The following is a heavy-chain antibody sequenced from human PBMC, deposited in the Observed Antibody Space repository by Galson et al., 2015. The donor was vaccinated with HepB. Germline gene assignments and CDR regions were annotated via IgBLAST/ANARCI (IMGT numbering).Heavy chain of an antibody. CDR1: GFTVSSNY. D-gene: IGHD3-3*01. CDR3: ARGGITIFGVGTPFDY. J-gene: IGHJ4*02. V-gene: IGHV3-53*01. Sequence: SLRLSCAASGFTVSSNYMSWVRQAPGKGLEWVSVIYSGGSTYYADSVKGRFTISRDNSKNTLYLQMNSLRAEDTAVYYCARGGITIFGVGTPFDYWGQGTLVTVSS. CDR2: IYSGGST.